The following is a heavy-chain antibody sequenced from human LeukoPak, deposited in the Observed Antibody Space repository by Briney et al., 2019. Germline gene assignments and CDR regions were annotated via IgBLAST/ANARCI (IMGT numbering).Heavy chain of an antibody. V-gene: IGHV4-39*01. CDR2: IYYSGST. Sequence: KPSETLSLTCTVSGGSISSSSYYWGWIRQPPGKGLEWIGSIYYSGSTYYNPSLKSRVTISVDTSKNQFSLKLSSVTAADTAVYYCAGVGFDYGDYYFDYWGQGTLVTVPS. CDR1: GGSISSSSYY. CDR3: AGVGFDYGDYYFDY. D-gene: IGHD4-17*01. J-gene: IGHJ4*02.